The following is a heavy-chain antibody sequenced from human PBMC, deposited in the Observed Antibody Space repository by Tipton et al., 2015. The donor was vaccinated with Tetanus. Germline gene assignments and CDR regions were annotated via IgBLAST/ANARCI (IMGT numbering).Heavy chain of an antibody. CDR1: GFTFSSYA. Sequence: SLRLSCVASGFTFSSYAMSWVRQAPGKGLEWVSAISGSGGSTYYADSVKGRFTISRDNSKNTLYLQMNSLRAEDTAVYYCAKAFNYYYYYYMDVWGKGTTVTVSS. J-gene: IGHJ6*03. V-gene: IGHV3-23*01. CDR2: ISGSGGST. CDR3: AKAFNYYYYYYMDV.